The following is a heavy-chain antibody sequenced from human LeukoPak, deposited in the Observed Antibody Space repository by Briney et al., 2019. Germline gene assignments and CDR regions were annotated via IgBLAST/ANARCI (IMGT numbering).Heavy chain of an antibody. CDR1: GGSISSSSYY. J-gene: IGHJ4*02. CDR3: ARGGGNWNDFGRFDY. CDR2: IYYSGST. V-gene: IGHV4-39*07. D-gene: IGHD1-1*01. Sequence: KSSETLSLTCTVSGGSISSSSYYWGWIRQPPGKGLEWIGSIYYSGSTYYNPSLKSRVTISVDTSKNQFSLKLSSVTAADTAVYYCARGGGNWNDFGRFDYWGQGTLVTVSS.